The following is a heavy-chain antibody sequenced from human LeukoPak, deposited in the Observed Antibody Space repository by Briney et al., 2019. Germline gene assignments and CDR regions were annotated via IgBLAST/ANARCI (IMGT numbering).Heavy chain of an antibody. CDR2: ISYDGSNK. CDR1: GFTFSSHG. V-gene: IGHV3-30*03. J-gene: IGHJ4*02. Sequence: GRSLRLSCAASGFTFSSHGMHWVRQAPGKGLEWVAVISYDGSNKYYADSVKGRFTISRDNSKNTLYLQMNSLRAEDTAVYYCASGVTLDYWGQGTLVTVSS. CDR3: ASGVTLDY. D-gene: IGHD1-14*01.